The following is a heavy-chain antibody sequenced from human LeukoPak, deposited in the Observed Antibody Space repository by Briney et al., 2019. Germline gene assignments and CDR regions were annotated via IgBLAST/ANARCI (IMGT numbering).Heavy chain of an antibody. D-gene: IGHD3-10*01. V-gene: IGHV3-74*01. CDR1: GVPLSSHW. CDR3: AGGLFSPSGDY. Sequence: GGSLRLSCAASGVPLSSHWWHWVRQAPGKGLVWVSLIKSDDDTTAYADSVKGRFTISRDSAKNTLYLQMNSLRVEDTAVYYCAGGLFSPSGDYWGQGILDTVSS. CDR2: IKSDDDTT. J-gene: IGHJ4*02.